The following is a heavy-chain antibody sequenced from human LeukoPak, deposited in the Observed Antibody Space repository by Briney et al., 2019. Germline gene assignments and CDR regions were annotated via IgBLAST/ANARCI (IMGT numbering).Heavy chain of an antibody. CDR2: IVVGSDNT. J-gene: IGHJ4*02. CDR1: GFTFTSRSA. Sequence: GTSVKVSCKASGFTFTSRSAVQWVRQARGQRLEWIGWIVVGSDNTNYAQKFQERVTITRDMSTSTAYMELSSLRSEETAVYYCAAPYSSTWFDYWGQGTLVTVSS. D-gene: IGHD6-13*01. CDR3: AAPYSSTWFDY. V-gene: IGHV1-58*01.